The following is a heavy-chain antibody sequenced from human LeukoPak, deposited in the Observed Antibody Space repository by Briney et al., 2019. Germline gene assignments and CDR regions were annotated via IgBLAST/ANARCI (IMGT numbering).Heavy chain of an antibody. CDR1: GFTFSSYG. V-gene: IGHV3-30*03. Sequence: SGGSLRLSCAASGFTFSSYGMHWVRQAPGKGLEWVTIISYDGNNKYYADSVKGRFTISRDNWKNTLYLQMNSLRAEDTAAYYCARDGGAVALGAFDIWGQGTMVTVSS. J-gene: IGHJ3*02. CDR2: ISYDGNNK. CDR3: ARDGGAVALGAFDI. D-gene: IGHD6-19*01.